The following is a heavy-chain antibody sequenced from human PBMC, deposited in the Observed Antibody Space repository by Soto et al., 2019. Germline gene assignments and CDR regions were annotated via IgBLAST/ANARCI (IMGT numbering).Heavy chain of an antibody. J-gene: IGHJ4*02. V-gene: IGHV3-30-3*01. CDR2: ISYDGSNK. CDR1: GFTFSSYA. D-gene: IGHD1-26*01. Sequence: GGSLRLSCAASGFTFSSYAMHWVRQAPGKGLEWVAVISYDGSNKYYADSVKGRFTISTDNSKNTLYLQMNSLRAEDTAVYYCARGIVGTTDGIFDYWGQGPLVTV. CDR3: ARGIVGTTDGIFDY.